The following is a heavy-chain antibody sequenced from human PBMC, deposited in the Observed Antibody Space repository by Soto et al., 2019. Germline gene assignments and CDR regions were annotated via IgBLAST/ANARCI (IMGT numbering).Heavy chain of an antibody. J-gene: IGHJ5*02. V-gene: IGHV3-21*01. CDR1: VFTFSIYS. CDR2: ISSSSSYI. CDR3: ARVVTAMVSRWFDP. D-gene: IGHD5-18*01. Sequence: WGSLILSCAASVFTFSIYSMNWVRQAPGKGLEWVSSISSSSSYIYYADSVKGRFTISRDNAKNSLYLQMNSLRAEDTAVYYCARVVTAMVSRWFDPWGQGTMVTVSS.